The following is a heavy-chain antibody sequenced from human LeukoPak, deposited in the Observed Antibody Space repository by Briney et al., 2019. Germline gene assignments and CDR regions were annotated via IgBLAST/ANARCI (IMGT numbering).Heavy chain of an antibody. Sequence: GRSLRLSCTTSGFTFCDYAMSWVGQAPGKGREWGGLIRSKAYGGTTEYAAAGKGRLTITREDTRRIVYLQMNRLKTQDTAVYYCTREGRGSGAFDYWGQGTLVTVSS. J-gene: IGHJ4*02. D-gene: IGHD3-16*01. CDR3: TREGRGSGAFDY. CDR2: IRSKAYGGTT. CDR1: GFTFCDYA. V-gene: IGHV3-49*04.